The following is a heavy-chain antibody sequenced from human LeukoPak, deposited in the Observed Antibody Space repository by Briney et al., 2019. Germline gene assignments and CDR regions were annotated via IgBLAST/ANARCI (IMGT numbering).Heavy chain of an antibody. CDR1: GYSFTSHY. CDR2: INPSGSST. V-gene: IGHV1-46*01. D-gene: IGHD3/OR15-3a*01. J-gene: IGHJ6*03. Sequence: ASVKVSCKASGYSFTSHYMHWVRQAPGQGLEWLGLINPSGSSTLYAQKFQGRVTMTRDMSTTTAYMELSRLRSDDTAVYYCARDFQGLDPSGYYYYMDVWGKGTTVTVSS. CDR3: ARDFQGLDPSGYYYYMDV.